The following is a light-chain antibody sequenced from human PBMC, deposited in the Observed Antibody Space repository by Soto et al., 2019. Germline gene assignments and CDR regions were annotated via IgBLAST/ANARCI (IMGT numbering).Light chain of an antibody. V-gene: IGKV2-30*02. CDR3: MQGTHWLRS. CDR2: KIS. J-gene: IGKJ4*01. CDR1: QSLVHSDGNTY. Sequence: DVVVTQSPLSLPVTRGQPASISCRSSQSLVHSDGNTYLNWFQQRPGQSPRRLIYKISKRDSAVTDRSSGIASGTDFTMTISMVDAKDVGVYFCMQGTHWLRSFGGGTKVVTK.